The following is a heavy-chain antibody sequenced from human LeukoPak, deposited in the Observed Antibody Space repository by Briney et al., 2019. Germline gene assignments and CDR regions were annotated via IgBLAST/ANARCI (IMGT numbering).Heavy chain of an antibody. CDR1: GFTFSSYG. CDR3: AKTSPSYDSSGYFHLSIDY. D-gene: IGHD3-22*01. CDR2: IRYDGSNK. J-gene: IGHJ4*02. Sequence: GGSLRLSCAASGFTFSSYGMHWVRQAPGKGLGWVAFIRYDGSNKYYADSVKGRFTISRDNSKNTLYLQMNSLRAEDTAVYYCAKTSPSYDSSGYFHLSIDYWGQGTLVTVSS. V-gene: IGHV3-30*02.